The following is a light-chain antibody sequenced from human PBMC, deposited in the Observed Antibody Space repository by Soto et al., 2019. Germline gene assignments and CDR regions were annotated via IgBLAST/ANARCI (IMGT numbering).Light chain of an antibody. J-gene: IGKJ1*01. CDR2: DAS. CDR1: QSVSSY. V-gene: IGKV3-11*01. Sequence: NVFTHPPATHPLKQRERATLSCRASQSVSSYLAWYQQRPGQAPRLLIYDASNRATGIPARFSGSGSGTDFTLTISSLEPEDFAVYYCQQRSNWPPPFGQGSNVDIK. CDR3: QQRSNWPPP.